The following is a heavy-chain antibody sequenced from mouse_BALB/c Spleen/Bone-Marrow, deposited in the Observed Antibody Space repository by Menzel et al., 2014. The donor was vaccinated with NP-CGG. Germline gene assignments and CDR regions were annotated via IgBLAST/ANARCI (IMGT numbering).Heavy chain of an antibody. CDR1: GFNIKDTY. D-gene: IGHD2-2*01. CDR2: IDPANGNT. V-gene: IGHV14-3*02. Sequence: EVKLQESGAELVKPGASVKLSCTASGFNIKDTYMHWVKQRPEQGLEWIGRIDPANGNTKYDPKFQGKASITADTSSNTAYLQLSSLTSEDTAVYCCASYVYGYYFDYWGQGTTLTVSS. J-gene: IGHJ2*01. CDR3: ASYVYGYYFDY.